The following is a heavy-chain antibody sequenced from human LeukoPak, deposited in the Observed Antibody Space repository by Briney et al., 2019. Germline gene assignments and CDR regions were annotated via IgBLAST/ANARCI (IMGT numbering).Heavy chain of an antibody. J-gene: IGHJ4*02. V-gene: IGHV4-59*08. Sequence: SETLSLTCTVSGGSISSYYWSWIRQPPGKGLEWIGYIYYSGSTNYNPSLKSRVTISVDTSKNQFSLKLSSVTAADTAVYYCARRSNYYDSSGYYYGYFGYWGQGTLVTVSS. CDR3: ARRSNYYDSSGYYYGYFGY. CDR1: GGSISSYY. D-gene: IGHD3-22*01. CDR2: IYYSGST.